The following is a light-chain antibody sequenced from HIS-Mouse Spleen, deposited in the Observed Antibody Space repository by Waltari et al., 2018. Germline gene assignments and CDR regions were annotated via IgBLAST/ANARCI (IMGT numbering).Light chain of an antibody. V-gene: IGLV3-1*01. CDR2: QDS. CDR3: QAWDSSYSV. J-gene: IGLJ2*01. Sequence: SYELTQPPSVSVSPGQTASITCSGGQLGDNYACWYQQKTGQSPVLVIYQDSKRPSGIPERFSGSNSGNTATLTISGTQAMDEADYYCQAWDSSYSVFGGGTKLTVL. CDR1: QLGDNY.